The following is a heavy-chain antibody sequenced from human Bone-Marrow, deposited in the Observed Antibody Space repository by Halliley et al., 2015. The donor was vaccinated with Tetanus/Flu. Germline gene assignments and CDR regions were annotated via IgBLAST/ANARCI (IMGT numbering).Heavy chain of an antibody. J-gene: IGHJ4*02. CDR2: ISIGKSYI. Sequence: SISIGKSYIFYADSVKGRFTISRDDAKNSLYLQMNSLRAEDTAVYYCAKDGSGYTSGWYYFDYWGQGTLVTVSS. V-gene: IGHV3-21*01. D-gene: IGHD6-19*01. CDR3: AKDGSGYTSGWYYFDY.